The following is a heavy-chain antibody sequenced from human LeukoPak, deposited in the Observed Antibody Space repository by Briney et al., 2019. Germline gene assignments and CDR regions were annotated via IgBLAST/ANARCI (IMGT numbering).Heavy chain of an antibody. Sequence: GGSLRLSCAASGFTFSSYWMHWVRQAPGKGLVWVSRINTDGSSTSYADSVKGRFTISRDNAKNTLYLQMNSLRAEDTAVYYCARGDYDFWSGYPDYWGQGTLVTVSS. J-gene: IGHJ4*02. CDR1: GFTFSSYW. CDR3: ARGDYDFWSGYPDY. D-gene: IGHD3-3*01. CDR2: INTDGSST. V-gene: IGHV3-74*01.